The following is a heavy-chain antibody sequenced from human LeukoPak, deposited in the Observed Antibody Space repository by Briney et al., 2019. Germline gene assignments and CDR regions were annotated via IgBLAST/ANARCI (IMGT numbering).Heavy chain of an antibody. CDR1: GGPISSYH. J-gene: IGHJ3*02. D-gene: IGHD3-22*01. CDR3: ARTDVREGFGYYFDRGALDI. Sequence: PSETLSLTCTVSGGPISSYHWSWIRQPAGTGLEWIGQIHASGNTKYNPSLKSRVTISLDKSKNHLSLKLNSVTAADTAVYYCARTDVREGFGYYFDRGALDIWSQGTMVTVSS. CDR2: IHASGNT. V-gene: IGHV4-4*07.